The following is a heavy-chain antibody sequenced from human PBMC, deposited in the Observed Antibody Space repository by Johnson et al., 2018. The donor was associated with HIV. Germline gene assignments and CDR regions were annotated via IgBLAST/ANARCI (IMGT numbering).Heavy chain of an antibody. J-gene: IGHJ3*02. CDR3: ARDRPIAPFDI. Sequence: QVQLVESGGGVVQPGRSLRLSCAASGFTFSSYGMHWVRQPPGKGLEWVSAISGSGGSTYYADSVKGRFTISRDNSKNTLYLQMNSLRAEDTAVYYCARDRPIAPFDIWGQGTMVTVSS. D-gene: IGHD3-22*01. CDR2: ISGSGGST. V-gene: IGHV3-NL1*01. CDR1: GFTFSSYG.